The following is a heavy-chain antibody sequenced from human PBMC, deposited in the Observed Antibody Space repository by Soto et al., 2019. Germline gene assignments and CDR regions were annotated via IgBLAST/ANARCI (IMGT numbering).Heavy chain of an antibody. CDR3: AHSRGVEEQQLLLGQPLGAKNSDAFDI. J-gene: IGHJ3*02. CDR1: GFSLSTSGVG. D-gene: IGHD6-13*01. CDR2: IYWNDDK. Sequence: SGPTLVKPTQTLTLTCTFSGFSLSTSGVGVGWIRQPPGKALEWLALIYWNDDKRYSPSLKSRLTITKDTSKNQVVLTMTNMDPVDTATYYCAHSRGVEEQQLLLGQPLGAKNSDAFDIWGQGTMVTVSS. V-gene: IGHV2-5*01.